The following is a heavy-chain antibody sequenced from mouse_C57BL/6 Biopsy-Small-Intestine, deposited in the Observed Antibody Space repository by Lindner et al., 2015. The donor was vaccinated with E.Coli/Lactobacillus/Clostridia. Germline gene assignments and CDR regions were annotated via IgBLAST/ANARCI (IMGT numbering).Heavy chain of an antibody. V-gene: IGHV1-82*01. CDR2: IYPGDGDT. J-gene: IGHJ2*01. D-gene: IGHD3-3*01. Sequence: VQLQESGPELVKPGASVKISRKASGYAFSSSWMNWVKQRPGKGLEWIGRIYPGDGDTNYNGKFKGKDTLTADKSSSTAYMQLSSLTSEDSAVYFCARGTRLDYWGQGTTLTVSS. CDR1: GYAFSSSW. CDR3: ARGTRLDY.